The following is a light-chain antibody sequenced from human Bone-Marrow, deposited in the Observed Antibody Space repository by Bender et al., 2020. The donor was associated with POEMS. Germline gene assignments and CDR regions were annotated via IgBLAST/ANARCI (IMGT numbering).Light chain of an antibody. CDR3: CSYAGSSTYV. J-gene: IGLJ1*01. CDR1: SRDVGSYSL. V-gene: IGLV2-23*02. Sequence: QSALTQPASVSGSPGKSITISCAGTSRDVGSYSLVSWYQQHPGKAPKLMIFEVSKRPSGISNRFSGSKSGNTASLTISGLQAEDEADYYCCSYAGSSTYVFGTGTKVTVL. CDR2: EVS.